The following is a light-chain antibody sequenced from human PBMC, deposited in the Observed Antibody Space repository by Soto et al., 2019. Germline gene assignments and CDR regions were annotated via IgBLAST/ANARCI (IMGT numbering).Light chain of an antibody. V-gene: IGLV1-51*01. CDR1: SSNIGNSF. CDR3: GAWDGGLSAFV. CDR2: DNN. Sequence: QSVLTQPPSVSAAPGRTVTISRSGSSSNIGNSFVSWYQQLPGTAPRLLIYDNNERPSGIPDRFSGSKSGTSATLGITGLQTGDEADYYCGAWDGGLSAFVFGTGTKVTVL. J-gene: IGLJ1*01.